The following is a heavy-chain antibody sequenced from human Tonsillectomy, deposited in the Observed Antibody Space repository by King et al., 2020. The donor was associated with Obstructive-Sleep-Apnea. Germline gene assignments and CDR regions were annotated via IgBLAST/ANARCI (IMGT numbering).Heavy chain of an antibody. CDR1: GFTFSSYW. J-gene: IGHJ4*02. D-gene: IGHD3-10*01. V-gene: IGHV3-7*01. CDR2: IKQDGSEK. Sequence: VQLVESGGGLVQPGGSLRLSCAASGFTFSSYWMSWVRQAPGKGLEWVANIKQDGSEKYYVDSVKGRFTISRDNAKNSLYLQMNSLRAEDTAVYYCASSNYYGFFPPGGYFDYWGQGTLVTVSS. CDR3: ASSNYYGFFPPGGYFDY.